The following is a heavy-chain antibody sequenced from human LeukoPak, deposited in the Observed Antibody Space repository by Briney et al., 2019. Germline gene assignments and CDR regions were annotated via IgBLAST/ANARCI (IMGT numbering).Heavy chain of an antibody. CDR1: GFTFSSYS. CDR3: AREHMVTSDY. J-gene: IGHJ4*02. CDR2: ISSSSSYI. Sequence: PGGSLRLSCAACGFTFSSYSMNWVRQAPGKGVEWVSSISSSSSYIYYADSVKGRFTISRDNAKNSLYLQMNSLRAEDTAVYYCAREHMVTSDYWGQGTLVTVSS. D-gene: IGHD5-18*01. V-gene: IGHV3-21*01.